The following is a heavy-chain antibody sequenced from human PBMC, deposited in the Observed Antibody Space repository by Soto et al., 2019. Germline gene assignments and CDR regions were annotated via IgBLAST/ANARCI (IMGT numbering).Heavy chain of an antibody. Sequence: ASVKVSCKASGYTFTSYGISWVRQAPGQGLEWMGWINAGNGNTKYSQKFQGRVTITRDTSASTAYMELSSLRSEDTAVYYCARDQVLTDINWFDPWGQGTLVTVS. J-gene: IGHJ5*02. CDR2: INAGNGNT. CDR1: GYTFTSYG. V-gene: IGHV1-3*01. CDR3: ARDQVLTDINWFDP. D-gene: IGHD2-8*01.